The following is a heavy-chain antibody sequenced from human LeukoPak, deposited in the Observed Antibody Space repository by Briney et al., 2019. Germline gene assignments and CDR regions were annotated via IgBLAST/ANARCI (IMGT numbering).Heavy chain of an antibody. CDR3: VQTTGWPGFDY. D-gene: IGHD6-19*01. CDR2: IYNGVPT. Sequence: SETLSLTCTTSGVSISRFYWSWVRQPPGKGLEWIANIYNGVPTFFNPSLKSRATISVDTSKGQFSLQLASVTAADTAVYYCVQTTGWPGFDYWGQGILVTVSS. CDR1: GVSISRFY. V-gene: IGHV4-4*09. J-gene: IGHJ4*02.